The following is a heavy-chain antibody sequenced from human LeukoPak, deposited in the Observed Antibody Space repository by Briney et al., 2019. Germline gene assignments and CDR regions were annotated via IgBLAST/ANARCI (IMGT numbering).Heavy chain of an antibody. D-gene: IGHD1-1*01. Sequence: ASVNVSCKASVYIFISYYMHWVRQAAGQGLEWMGTINPSGGSTSYAQKSQGRVTMTRDTSTSTVYMDLSSLRSEDTAVYFCARAMTTNWYYFDYWGQGTLVTVSS. V-gene: IGHV1-46*01. CDR1: VYIFISYY. CDR3: ARAMTTNWYYFDY. J-gene: IGHJ4*02. CDR2: INPSGGST.